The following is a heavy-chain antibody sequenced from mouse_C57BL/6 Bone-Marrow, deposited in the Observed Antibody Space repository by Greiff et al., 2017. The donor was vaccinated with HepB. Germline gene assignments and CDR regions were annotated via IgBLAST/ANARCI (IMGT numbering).Heavy chain of an antibody. V-gene: IGHV6-6*01. D-gene: IGHD1-1*01. J-gene: IGHJ4*01. CDR2: IRNKANNHAT. Sequence: EVQVVESGGGLVQPGGSMKLSCAASGFTFSDAWMDWVRQSPEKGLEWVAEIRNKANNHATYYAESVKGRFTISRDDSKSSVYLQMNSLRAEDTGIYYCTRPTYYYGSHYAMDYWGQGTSVTVSS. CDR3: TRPTYYYGSHYAMDY. CDR1: GFTFSDAW.